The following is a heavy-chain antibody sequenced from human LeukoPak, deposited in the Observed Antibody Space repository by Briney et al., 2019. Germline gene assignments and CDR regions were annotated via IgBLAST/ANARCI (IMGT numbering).Heavy chain of an antibody. CDR1: GLTFSSYA. CDR2: ISYVGSNH. V-gene: IGHV3-30*04. J-gene: IGHJ4*02. CDR3: ARDASPQYAFWSGYPDY. Sequence: GRSLRLSCAASGLTFSSYAMDWVREAPGRRLWRVAVISYVGSNHYSADSVKGQFTISRDNSESTLYLEMNSLRAEDTAVYYCARDASPQYAFWSGYPDYWGQGTLVTVSS. D-gene: IGHD3-3*01.